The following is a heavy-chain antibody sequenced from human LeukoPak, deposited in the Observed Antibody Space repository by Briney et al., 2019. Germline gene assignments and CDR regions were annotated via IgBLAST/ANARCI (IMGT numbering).Heavy chain of an antibody. D-gene: IGHD1-26*01. CDR2: IYHSGST. J-gene: IGHJ4*02. CDR3: ARAKVGRSNYFDY. Sequence: SETLSLTCTVSGYSISSGYYWGWIRQPPGKGLEWIGNIYHSGSTYYNPSLRSRVTISLDKSKNQFSLKLSSVTAADTAVYYCARAKVGRSNYFDYWGQGTLVTVSS. V-gene: IGHV4-38-2*02. CDR1: GYSISSGYY.